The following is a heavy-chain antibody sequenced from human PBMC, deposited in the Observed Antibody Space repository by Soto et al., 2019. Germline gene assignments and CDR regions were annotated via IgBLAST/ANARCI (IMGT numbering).Heavy chain of an antibody. J-gene: IGHJ6*02. Sequence: ASVKVSCKASGDIFSSHGIYWVRQAPGQGLQWMGIINPGGGRTAYAQKCQGRVTLTRDISTSTVYMELTSLTYDDTAVYYCARDVSGPGATYVMDVWGQGTTVTVSS. CDR3: ARDVSGPGATYVMDV. V-gene: IGHV1-46*01. D-gene: IGHD2-2*01. CDR1: GDIFSSHG. CDR2: INPGGGRT.